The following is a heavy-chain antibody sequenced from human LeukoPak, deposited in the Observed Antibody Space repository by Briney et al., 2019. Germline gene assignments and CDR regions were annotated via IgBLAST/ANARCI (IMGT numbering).Heavy chain of an antibody. CDR1: GGSISSYY. D-gene: IGHD2-8*01. J-gene: IGHJ4*02. CDR2: IQSSGST. Sequence: PSEALSLTCTVSGGSISSYYWSWVRQPAGKGLEWIGRIQSSGSTNHNPSLKSRVTMSVDTSKFQFSLKLSSVTAADTAVYYCARGVSPLDYWGQGTLVTVSS. CDR3: ARGVSPLDY. V-gene: IGHV4-4*07.